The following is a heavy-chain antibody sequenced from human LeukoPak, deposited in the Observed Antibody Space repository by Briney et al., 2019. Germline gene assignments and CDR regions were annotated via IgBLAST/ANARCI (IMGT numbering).Heavy chain of an antibody. CDR2: INPNSGGT. J-gene: IGHJ4*02. CDR3: ERAPLELDIVVVVAATHVDY. Sequence: ASVKVSCKASGYTFTGYYMHWVRQAPGQGLEWMGWINPNSGGTNYAQKFQGRVTMTRDTSISTAYMELSRLRSDDTAVYYCERAPLELDIVVVVAATHVDYWGEGTLVTVSS. V-gene: IGHV1-2*02. D-gene: IGHD2-15*01. CDR1: GYTFTGYY.